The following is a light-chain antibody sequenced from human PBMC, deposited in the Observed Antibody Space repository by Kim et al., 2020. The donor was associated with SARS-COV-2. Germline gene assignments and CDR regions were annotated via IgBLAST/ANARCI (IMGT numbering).Light chain of an antibody. J-gene: IGLJ1*01. CDR1: NLGDKY. V-gene: IGLV3-1*01. Sequence: SYELTQPHSVSVSPGQTASITCSGDNLGDKYACWYQQKPGQSPVLVIYQDSKRPSGIPERFSGSNSGNTATLTISGTQAMDEADYYCQAWDSSTAPYVFGTGTKLTVL. CDR3: QAWDSSTAPYV. CDR2: QDS.